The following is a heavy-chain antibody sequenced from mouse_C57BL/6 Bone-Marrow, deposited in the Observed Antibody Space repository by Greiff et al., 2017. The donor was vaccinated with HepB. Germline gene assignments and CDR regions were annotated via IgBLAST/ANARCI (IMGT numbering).Heavy chain of an antibody. CDR2: ISDGGSYT. CDR3: ARAPYYYGSSPYWYFDV. CDR1: GFTFSSYA. J-gene: IGHJ1*03. V-gene: IGHV5-4*03. Sequence: EVKLMESGGGLVKPGGSLKLSCAASGFTFSSYAMSWVRQTPEERLEWVATISDGGSYTYYPDNVKGRFTISRDNAKNNLYLQMSHLKSEDTAMYYWARAPYYYGSSPYWYFDVWGTGTTVTVSS. D-gene: IGHD1-1*01.